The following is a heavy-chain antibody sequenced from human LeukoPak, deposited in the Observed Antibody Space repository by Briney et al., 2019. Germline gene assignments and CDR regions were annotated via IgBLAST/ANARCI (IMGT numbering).Heavy chain of an antibody. CDR1: GGSISSGGYS. D-gene: IGHD3-3*01. J-gene: IGHJ4*02. CDR2: IYHSGST. Sequence: PSQTLSLTCTVSGGSISSGGYSWSWIRQPPGKGLEWIGYIYHSGSTYYNPSLKSRVTISVDRSKNQFSLKLSSVTAADTAVYYCARGHYDFWSGYPGSEYYFDYWGQGTLVTVSS. V-gene: IGHV4-30-2*01. CDR3: ARGHYDFWSGYPGSEYYFDY.